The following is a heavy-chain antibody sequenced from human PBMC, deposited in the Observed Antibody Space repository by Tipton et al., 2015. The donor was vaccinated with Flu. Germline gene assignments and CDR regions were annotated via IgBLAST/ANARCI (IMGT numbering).Heavy chain of an antibody. CDR2: IYSSGNT. CDR3: ARHSQILPYRAQGYFDF. V-gene: IGHV4-4*07. D-gene: IGHD1-26*01. Sequence: TLSLTCTVSGGSISSYHWTWIRQPAGKGLEWIGRIYSSGNTNYHPSLKSRVTISVDTSKNQFSLKLTSVTAADTAVYYCARHSQILPYRAQGYFDFWGQGTLVTVSS. J-gene: IGHJ4*02. CDR1: GGSISSYH.